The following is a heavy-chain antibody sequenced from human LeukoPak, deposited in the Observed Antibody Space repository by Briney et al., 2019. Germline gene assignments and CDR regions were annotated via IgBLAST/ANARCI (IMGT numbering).Heavy chain of an antibody. Sequence: GASVKVSCKASGYTFTSYGISWVRQAPGQGLEWMGWISAYNGNTNYAQKLQGRVTMTTDTSTSTAYMELRSLRSDDTAMYYCARVFHDSSGYYPYYFDYWGQGTLVTVSS. CDR3: ARVFHDSSGYYPYYFDY. V-gene: IGHV1-18*01. CDR1: GYTFTSYG. D-gene: IGHD3-22*01. J-gene: IGHJ4*02. CDR2: ISAYNGNT.